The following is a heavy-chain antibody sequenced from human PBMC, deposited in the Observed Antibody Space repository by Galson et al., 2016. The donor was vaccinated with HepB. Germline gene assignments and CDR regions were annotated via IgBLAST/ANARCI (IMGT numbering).Heavy chain of an antibody. CDR1: GFIFSSYG. CDR2: IWYDGYSK. V-gene: IGHV3-33*01. D-gene: IGHD2-2*01. Sequence: SLRLSCAGSGFIFSSYGMHWVRQAPGKGLEWVALIWYDGYSKYYADSVKGRFTIFRDEYKNTVYLQMNSLTGEDTAVYYCARAGRAAINFDYWGQGALVTVSS. CDR3: ARAGRAAINFDY. J-gene: IGHJ4*02.